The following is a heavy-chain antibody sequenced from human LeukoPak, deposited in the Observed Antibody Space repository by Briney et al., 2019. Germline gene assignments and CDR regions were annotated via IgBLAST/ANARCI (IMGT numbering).Heavy chain of an antibody. CDR3: AKGEYSSSWYDAFDI. CDR1: GFAFDDYA. Sequence: GGSLRLSCAASGFAFDDYAMHWVRQAPGKGLEWVSGISWNSGSIGYADSVKGRFTISRDNAKNSLYLQMNSQRAEDTALYYCAKGEYSSSWYDAFDIWGQGTMVTVSS. V-gene: IGHV3-9*01. CDR2: ISWNSGSI. D-gene: IGHD6-13*01. J-gene: IGHJ3*02.